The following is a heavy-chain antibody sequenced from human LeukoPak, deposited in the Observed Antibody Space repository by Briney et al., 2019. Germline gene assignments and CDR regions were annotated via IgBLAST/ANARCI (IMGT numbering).Heavy chain of an antibody. D-gene: IGHD6-19*01. CDR1: GFTFRSYA. V-gene: IGHV3-23*01. CDR3: AKDRGQWLGPFDY. CDR2: IIGSRGST. J-gene: IGHJ4*02. Sequence: PGGSLRLSCAAAGFTFRSYAMHWVRQAPGKGLEWVSSIIGSRGSTYYADSLEGRFIISRDNSRNTFFLHMNTLRAEDTAVYFCAKDRGQWLGPFDYWGQGTLVTVSS.